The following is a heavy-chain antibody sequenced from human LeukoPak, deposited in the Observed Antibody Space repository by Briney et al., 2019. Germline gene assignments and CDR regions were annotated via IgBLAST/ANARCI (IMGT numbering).Heavy chain of an antibody. D-gene: IGHD2-15*01. V-gene: IGHV1-18*01. CDR1: GYTFIDYG. J-gene: IGHJ4*02. Sequence: ASVKVSCKASGYTFIDYGITWVRQAPGQGLEWMGWISAYSGTRINVDNVNTKYAEHLRGRVTMTTDTSTSTAYMELRSLTSDDTAVYYCTRAVAGDYFDYWGQGTLVTVSS. CDR2: ISAYSGTRINVDNVNT. CDR3: TRAVAGDYFDY.